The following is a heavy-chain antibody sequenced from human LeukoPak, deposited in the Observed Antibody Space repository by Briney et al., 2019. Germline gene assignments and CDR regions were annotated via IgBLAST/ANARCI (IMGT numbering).Heavy chain of an antibody. V-gene: IGHV3-48*04. D-gene: IGHD2-2*01. CDR2: ISSSSSTI. J-gene: IGHJ5*02. Sequence: QSGGSLRLSCAASGFTFSSYSMNWVRQAPGKGLEWVAYISSSSSTIHYEDPVKGRFTISRDNAKNSLYLQMHSLRAEDTAVYYCAREWSSTSWNWFDPWGQGNLVTVSS. CDR3: AREWSSTSWNWFDP. CDR1: GFTFSSYS.